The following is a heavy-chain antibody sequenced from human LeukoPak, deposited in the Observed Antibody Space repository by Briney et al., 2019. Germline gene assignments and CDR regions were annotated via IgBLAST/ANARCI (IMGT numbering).Heavy chain of an antibody. CDR2: INHSGST. D-gene: IGHD3-3*01. CDR3: ASTYYDFWSGYGYYYGMDV. V-gene: IGHV4-34*01. CDR1: GGSFSGYY. J-gene: IGHJ6*02. Sequence: SETLSLTCAVYGGSFSGYYWSWIRQPPGKGLEWIGEINHSGSTNYNPSLKSRVTISVDTSKNQFSLKLSSVTAADTAVYYCASTYYDFWSGYGYYYGMDVWGQGITVTVSS.